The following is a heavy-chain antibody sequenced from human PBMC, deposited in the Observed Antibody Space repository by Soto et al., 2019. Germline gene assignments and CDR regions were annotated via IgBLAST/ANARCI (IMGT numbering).Heavy chain of an antibody. CDR1: GFTFSHYW. J-gene: IGHJ5*02. CDR3: ASRVAAIKRGVP. V-gene: IGHV3-7*01. Sequence: GGSLRLSCAVSGFTFSHYWMIWIRQAPGKGLEWVANIKPDGSEKNYVDSVKGRFTISRDNAKNSLYMQMNSLRAEDTAVYYCASRVAAIKRGVPWGQGALVTVSS. CDR2: IKPDGSEK. D-gene: IGHD5-12*01.